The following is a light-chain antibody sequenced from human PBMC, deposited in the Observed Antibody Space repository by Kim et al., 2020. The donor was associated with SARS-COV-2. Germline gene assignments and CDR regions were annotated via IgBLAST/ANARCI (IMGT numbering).Light chain of an antibody. CDR2: DAS. V-gene: IGKV1-5*01. J-gene: IGKJ2*01. Sequence: DIQMTQSPSTLSASVGDRVTITCRASQSISSWLDWYQQKPGKAPKLLIYDASSLESGVQSRFSGSGSGTEFTLPISSLQPDDFATYYCQQYNSYAYTFGQGTKLDI. CDR1: QSISSW. CDR3: QQYNSYAYT.